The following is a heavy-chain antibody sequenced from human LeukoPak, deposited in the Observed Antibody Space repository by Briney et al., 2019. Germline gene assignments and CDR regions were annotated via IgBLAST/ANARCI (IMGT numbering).Heavy chain of an antibody. CDR1: GFTFSNAW. CDR3: TTGDIFFDH. CDR2: SKSKTDGGTT. Sequence: GGSLRLSCAASGFTFSNAWMSWVRQAPGKGLEWVGRSKSKTDGGTTDYAAPVKDRFTISRDDSKNTLYLQMNSLKTDDTAVYYCTTGDIFFDHWGQGTLVTVSS. D-gene: IGHD2-15*01. J-gene: IGHJ4*02. V-gene: IGHV3-15*01.